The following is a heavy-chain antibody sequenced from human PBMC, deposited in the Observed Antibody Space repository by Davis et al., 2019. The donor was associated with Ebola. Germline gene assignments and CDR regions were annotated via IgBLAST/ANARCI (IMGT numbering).Heavy chain of an antibody. J-gene: IGHJ6*03. V-gene: IGHV3-23*01. CDR3: ANPAEGATILSHYYYYYYMDV. CDR2: ISGSGGST. CDR1: GFTFSSYA. D-gene: IGHD1-26*01. Sequence: PGGSLRLSCAASGFTFSSYAMSWVRQAPGKGLEWVSAISGSGGSTYYADSVKGRFTISRDNSKNTLYLQMNSLRAEDTAVYYCANPAEGATILSHYYYYYYMDVWGKGTTVTVSS.